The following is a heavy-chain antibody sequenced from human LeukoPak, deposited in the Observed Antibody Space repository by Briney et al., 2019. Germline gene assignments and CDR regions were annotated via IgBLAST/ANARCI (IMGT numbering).Heavy chain of an antibody. D-gene: IGHD1-7*01. CDR2: ISSSSSYI. J-gene: IGHJ5*02. CDR3: ARNFGRWELELKRGRNWFDP. V-gene: IGHV3-21*01. CDR1: GFTSSSYS. Sequence: PGGSLRLSCAASGFTSSSYSMNWVRQAPGKGLEWVSSISSSSSYIYYADSVKGRFTISRDNAKNSLYLQMNSLRAEDTAVYYCARNFGRWELELKRGRNWFDPWGQGTLVTVSS.